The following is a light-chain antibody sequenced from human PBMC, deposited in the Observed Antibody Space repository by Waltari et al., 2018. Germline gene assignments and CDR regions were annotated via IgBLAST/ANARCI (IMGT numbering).Light chain of an antibody. V-gene: IGLV3-21*02. J-gene: IGLJ2*01. CDR2: VEC. CDR3: QVWDFSVDHV. Sequence: YVLTQPPSVSVAPGQTARISCGCTNTGSKRVHWYQHHPGQAPVLVASVECDLPSGIPERFSGSKSGNTATLTITRVEAGDEADYYCQVWDFSVDHVFGGGTKLTVL. CDR1: NTGSKR.